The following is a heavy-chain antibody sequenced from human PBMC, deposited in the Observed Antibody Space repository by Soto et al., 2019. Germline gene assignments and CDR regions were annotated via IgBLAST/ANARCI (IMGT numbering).Heavy chain of an antibody. CDR3: ARLVIDYYGMDV. D-gene: IGHD3-9*01. Sequence: QVQLVESGGGVVQPGRSLRLSCVASGFTFSSYGMHWVRQAPGKGLEWVAVISYDGSNKYYADSVKGRFTISRDNSKNTLYLQMNSLRAEDTAVYYCARLVIDYYGMDVWGQGTTVTVSS. CDR2: ISYDGSNK. J-gene: IGHJ6*02. CDR1: GFTFSSYG. V-gene: IGHV3-30*03.